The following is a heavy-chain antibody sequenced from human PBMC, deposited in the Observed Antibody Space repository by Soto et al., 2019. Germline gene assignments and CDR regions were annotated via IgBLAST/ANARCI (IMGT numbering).Heavy chain of an antibody. V-gene: IGHV3-30*18. CDR1: GLTFSSYG. CDR2: ISYDGSNK. J-gene: IGHJ4*02. D-gene: IGHD3-22*01. CDR3: AKDTYYHDSSGYYIFDY. Sequence: GGSLRLSCAASGLTFSSYGMHWVRQAPGKGPEWVAAISYDGSNKNYADSVKGRFTISRDNSKNTVYLQMNSLRAEDTAVYYCAKDTYYHDSSGYYIFDYWGQGTLVTVSS.